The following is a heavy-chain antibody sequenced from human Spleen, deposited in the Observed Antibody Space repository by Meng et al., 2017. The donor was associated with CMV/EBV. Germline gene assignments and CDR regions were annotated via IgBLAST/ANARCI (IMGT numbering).Heavy chain of an antibody. V-gene: IGHV3-15*01. CDR2: IKSKTDGGTT. J-gene: IGHJ4*02. D-gene: IGHD3-22*01. CDR1: GFTFSSYG. CDR3: TTGPTYYYDSSGYFPSRDY. Sequence: GESLKISCAASGFTFSSYGMHWVRQAPGKGLEWVGRIKSKTDGGTTDYAAPVKGRFTISRDDSKNTLYLQMNSLKTEDTAVYYCTTGPTYYYDSSGYFPSRDYWGQGTLVTVSS.